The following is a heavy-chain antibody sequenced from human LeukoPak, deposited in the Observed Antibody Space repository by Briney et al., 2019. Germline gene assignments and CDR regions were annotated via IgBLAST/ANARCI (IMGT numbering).Heavy chain of an antibody. V-gene: IGHV3-23*01. Sequence: GGSLRLSCAASGFTFSSYAMSWVRQAPGKGLEWVSGISGSGGSTYYAESVKGRFTISRDNSKNTLYLQMNSLRAEDTAVYYCAKGEVVPAAMRYYGMDVWGQGTTVTVSS. J-gene: IGHJ6*02. CDR3: AKGEVVPAAMRYYGMDV. CDR1: GFTFSSYA. CDR2: ISGSGGST. D-gene: IGHD2-2*01.